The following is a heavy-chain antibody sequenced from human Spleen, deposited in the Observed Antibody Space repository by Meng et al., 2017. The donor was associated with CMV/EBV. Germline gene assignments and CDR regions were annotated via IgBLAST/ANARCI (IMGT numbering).Heavy chain of an antibody. CDR3: ARLGSGQRYFDY. CDR2: ISGTTSYI. V-gene: IGHV3-21*01. J-gene: IGHJ4*02. Sequence: CEASGFTFSPYSMNWVRQAPGKGLEWVSSISGTTSYIYYVDSVKGRFTISRDNAKNSLYLQMNSLRAEDTAVYYCARLGSGQRYFDYWGQGTLVTVSS. CDR1: GFTFSPYS. D-gene: IGHD3-3*01.